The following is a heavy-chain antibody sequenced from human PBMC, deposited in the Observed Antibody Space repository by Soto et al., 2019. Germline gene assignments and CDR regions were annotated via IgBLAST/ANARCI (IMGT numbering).Heavy chain of an antibody. CDR3: ARTSVWGSYRYVYYFDY. D-gene: IGHD3-16*02. V-gene: IGHV4-4*02. Sequence: PSETLSLTCAVSGGSISSSNWWSWVRQPPGKGLEWIGEIYHSGSTNYNPSLKSRVTISVDKSKNQFSLKLSSVTAADTAVYYCARTSVWGSYRYVYYFDYWGQGTLVTVSS. J-gene: IGHJ4*02. CDR1: GGSISSSNW. CDR2: IYHSGST.